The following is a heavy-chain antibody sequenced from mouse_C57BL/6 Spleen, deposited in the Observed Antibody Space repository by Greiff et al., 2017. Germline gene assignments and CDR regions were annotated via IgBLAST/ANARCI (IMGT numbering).Heavy chain of an antibody. V-gene: IGHV1-76*01. D-gene: IGHD2-1*01. CDR2: IYPGSGNT. CDR1: GYTFTDYY. Sequence: QVQLKQSGAELVRPGASVKLSCKASGYTFTDYYINWVKQRPGQGLEWIARIYPGSGNTYYNEKFKGKATLTAEKSSSTAYMQLSSLTSEDSAVYFCARGGNYGNYVGAMDYWGQGTSVTVSS. J-gene: IGHJ4*01. CDR3: ARGGNYGNYVGAMDY.